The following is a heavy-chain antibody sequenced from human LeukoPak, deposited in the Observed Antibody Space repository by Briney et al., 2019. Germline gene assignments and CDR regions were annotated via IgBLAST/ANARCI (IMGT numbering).Heavy chain of an antibody. J-gene: IGHJ4*02. CDR1: GFTFSRFA. V-gene: IGHV3-23*01. D-gene: IGHD3-16*01. Sequence: GGSLRLSCSASGFTFSRFAMSWVRQSPGQGLEWISSIRATDGTTYYADSVRGRFTVSRDNSMNILFLPLNSLRDEDTAIYYCARDWIDDYSGIDYWGQGTLVTVSS. CDR3: ARDWIDDYSGIDY. CDR2: IRATDGTT.